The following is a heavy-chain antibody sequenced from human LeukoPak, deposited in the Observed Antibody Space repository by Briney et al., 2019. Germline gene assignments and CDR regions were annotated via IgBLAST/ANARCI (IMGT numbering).Heavy chain of an antibody. J-gene: IGHJ4*02. CDR3: ARDKYFDY. Sequence: SETLSLTCTVSGASVNGYYWGWIRQPPGKGLEWIGYVYYTGGTNYNPSLESRVTISVDRSKNQLSLRLSSVTAADTAVYYCARDKYFDYWGQGTLVTVSS. V-gene: IGHV4-59*02. CDR2: VYYTGGT. CDR1: GASVNGYY.